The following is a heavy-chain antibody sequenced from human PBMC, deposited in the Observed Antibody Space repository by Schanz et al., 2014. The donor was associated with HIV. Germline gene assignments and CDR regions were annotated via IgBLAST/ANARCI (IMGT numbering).Heavy chain of an antibody. CDR1: GGSISSGDYY. J-gene: IGHJ4*02. CDR3: ARDVPSGGFDY. D-gene: IGHD3-10*01. CDR2: IHSSGST. Sequence: QVQLQESGPGLVKPSQTLSLTCNVSGGSISSGDYYWSWIRQAPGKGLEWIGYIHSSGSTSYYPSLKSRVTISVDTSKIQFSLKLSSVTAADTAVYYCARDVPSGGFDYWGQGTLVTVSS. V-gene: IGHV4-30-4*01.